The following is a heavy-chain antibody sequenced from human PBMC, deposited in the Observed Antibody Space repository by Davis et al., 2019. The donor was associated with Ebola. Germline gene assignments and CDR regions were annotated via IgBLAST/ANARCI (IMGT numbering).Heavy chain of an antibody. CDR3: ASFPRLPGYYYYGMDV. Sequence: SETLSLTCAVYGGSFSGYYWSWIRQPPGKGLEWIGEINHSGSTNYNPSLKSRVTISVDTSKNQFSLKLSSVTAADTAVYYCASFPRLPGYYYYGMDVWGQGTTVTVSS. J-gene: IGHJ6*02. V-gene: IGHV4-34*01. D-gene: IGHD1-14*01. CDR2: INHSGST. CDR1: GGSFSGYY.